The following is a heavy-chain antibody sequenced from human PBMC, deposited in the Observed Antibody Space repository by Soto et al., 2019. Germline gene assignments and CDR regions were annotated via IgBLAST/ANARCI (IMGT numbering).Heavy chain of an antibody. J-gene: IGHJ4*02. CDR1: GYTFTGYA. Sequence: ASVKVSCKASGYTFTGYAMHWVRQAPGQRLEWMGWINAGNGNTKYSQKFQGRVTTTRDTSASTAYMELNSLRAEDTAVYYCAKDAIRKVTQIDYWGQGTLVTVSS. CDR2: INAGNGNT. V-gene: IGHV1-3*01. D-gene: IGHD5-18*01. CDR3: AKDAIRKVTQIDY.